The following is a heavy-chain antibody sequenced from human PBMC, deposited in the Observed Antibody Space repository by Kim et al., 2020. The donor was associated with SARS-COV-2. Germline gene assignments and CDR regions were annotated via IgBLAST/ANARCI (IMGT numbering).Heavy chain of an antibody. J-gene: IGHJ4*02. V-gene: IGHV3-23*01. CDR3: ARDPMVRGVGLDY. D-gene: IGHD3-10*01. Sequence: SADSVKGRFIISRDNSKNTLYLQMNSLTAEDTAVYYCARDPMVRGVGLDYWGQGTLVTVSS.